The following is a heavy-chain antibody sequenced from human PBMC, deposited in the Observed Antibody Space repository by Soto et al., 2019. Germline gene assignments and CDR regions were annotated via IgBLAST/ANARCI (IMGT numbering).Heavy chain of an antibody. CDR2: ISGSGGST. V-gene: IGHV3-23*01. Sequence: GGSLRLSCAASGFTFSSYAMSWVRQAPGKGLEWVSAISGSGGSTYYADSVKGRFTISRDNSKNTLYLLMNSLRAEDTAVYYCAKSRWQQLATYYFDYWGQGTLVTVSS. CDR3: AKSRWQQLATYYFDY. D-gene: IGHD6-13*01. J-gene: IGHJ4*02. CDR1: GFTFSSYA.